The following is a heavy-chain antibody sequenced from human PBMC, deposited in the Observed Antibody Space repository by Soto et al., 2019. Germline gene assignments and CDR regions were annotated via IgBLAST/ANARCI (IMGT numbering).Heavy chain of an antibody. CDR2: ISSSSSYI. D-gene: IGHD3-22*01. CDR3: ARGAYYYDSSGYPY. CDR1: GFTFSSYS. V-gene: IGHV3-21*01. Sequence: EVQLVESGGGLVKPGGSLRLSCAASGFTFSSYSMNWVRQAPGKGLEWVSSISSSSSYIYYADSVKGRFTISRDNAKNSLYLQMNSLRAEDTAVYYCARGAYYYDSSGYPYWGQGTLVTVSS. J-gene: IGHJ4*02.